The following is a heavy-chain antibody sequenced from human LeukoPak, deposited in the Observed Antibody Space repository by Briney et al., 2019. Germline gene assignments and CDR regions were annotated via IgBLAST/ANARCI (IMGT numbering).Heavy chain of an antibody. CDR2: ISYDGSNK. D-gene: IGHD3-3*01. J-gene: IGHJ3*02. V-gene: IGHV3-30*18. CDR1: GFTFSSYG. CDR3: AKDQFVVDFWSGYYTNAFDI. Sequence: GRSLRLSCAASGFTFSSYGMHWVRQAPGKGLEWVAVISYDGSNKYYADSVKGRFTISRDNSKNTLYLQMNSLRAEDTAVYYCAKDQFVVDFWSGYYTNAFDIWGQGTMVTVSS.